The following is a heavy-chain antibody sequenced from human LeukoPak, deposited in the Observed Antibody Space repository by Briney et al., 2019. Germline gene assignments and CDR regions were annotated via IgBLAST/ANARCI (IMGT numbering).Heavy chain of an antibody. Sequence: PGGSLRLSCAASGFTFSSYSMNWVRQAPGKGLEWVSSISSSSYIYYADSVKGRFTISRDNAKNSLYLQMNSLRAEDTAVYYCVRGDNVVSTAILLLQYXGQGTLVAVPS. J-gene: IGHJ1*01. CDR3: VRGDNVVSTAILLLQY. D-gene: IGHD2-21*02. CDR2: ISSSSYI. V-gene: IGHV3-21*04. CDR1: GFTFSSYS.